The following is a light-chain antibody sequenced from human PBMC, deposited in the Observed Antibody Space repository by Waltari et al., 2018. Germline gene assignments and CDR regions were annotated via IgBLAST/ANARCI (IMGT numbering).Light chain of an antibody. Sequence: QSILTQPPSASGTPGQRVTISCSGASPNIGNNYVYWYRQLPGTAPKLLLYKNNPRPSGVPDRFSGSKSGTSASLAISGLRAEDESDYFCSTWDDSVTGWLFGGGTKLTVL. CDR1: SPNIGNNY. CDR3: STWDDSVTGWL. J-gene: IGLJ3*02. V-gene: IGLV1-47*01. CDR2: KNN.